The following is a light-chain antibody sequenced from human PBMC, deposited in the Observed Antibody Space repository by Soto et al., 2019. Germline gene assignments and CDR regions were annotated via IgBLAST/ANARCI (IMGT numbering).Light chain of an antibody. Sequence: QSALTQPPSASGSPGQSVTISCTGTSSDVGGYNRVSWYQQHPGKAPKLMIYEVTKRPSGVPDRFSGSKSGNAASLTVSGLQAEDEADYYCSSFGGSNNFWVFGGGTQLTVL. CDR2: EVT. V-gene: IGLV2-8*01. CDR1: SSDVGGYNR. CDR3: SSFGGSNNFWV. J-gene: IGLJ3*02.